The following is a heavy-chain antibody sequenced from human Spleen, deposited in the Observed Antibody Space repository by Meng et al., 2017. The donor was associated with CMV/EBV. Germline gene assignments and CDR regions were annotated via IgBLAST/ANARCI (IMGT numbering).Heavy chain of an antibody. J-gene: IGHJ4*02. V-gene: IGHV4-39*01. CDR1: ITSDSNC. CDR3: ARLNATTTYGGIISYYFDS. Sequence: ITSDSNCWGCIGQHPGKGLEWIGPFYESNKKKYNWSLKSRVTISVDTSKKQVTLTLKSVTDSDAAVYYCARLNATTTYGGIISYYFDSWGQGSLVTVSS. D-gene: IGHD3-16*02. CDR2: FYESNKK.